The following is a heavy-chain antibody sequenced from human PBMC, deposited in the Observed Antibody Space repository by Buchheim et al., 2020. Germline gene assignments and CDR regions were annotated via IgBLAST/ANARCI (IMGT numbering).Heavy chain of an antibody. V-gene: IGHV3-23*01. CDR1: GVTFSNYD. J-gene: IGHJ4*02. CDR2: ISESGAST. CDR3: ARKDDTVTNNFDY. D-gene: IGHD4-17*01. Sequence: EVQLLESGGGLVQPGGSLRLSCAASGVTFSNYDMGWVRQAPGKGLEWVSTISESGASTFYAESVKGRFTISRANSRNTLYLQMSSLRAEDTAVYYCARKDDTVTNNFDYWGQGTL.